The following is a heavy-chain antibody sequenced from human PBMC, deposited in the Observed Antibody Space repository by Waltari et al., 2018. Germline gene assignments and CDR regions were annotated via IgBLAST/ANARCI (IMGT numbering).Heavy chain of an antibody. V-gene: IGHV5-51*01. CDR2: IYPGDSDT. Sequence: EVQLVQSGADVKQPGESLQISCKGSGERFTSYWIGWLGQMPGKGLEWWGIIYPGDSDTRYSPSFQGQVTISADKSISTAYLPWSSLNASDTAMYYCVRVDSSSSWYYYYGMDVWGQGTTVTVSS. D-gene: IGHD6-6*01. J-gene: IGHJ6*02. CDR3: VRVDSSSSWYYYYGMDV. CDR1: GERFTSYW.